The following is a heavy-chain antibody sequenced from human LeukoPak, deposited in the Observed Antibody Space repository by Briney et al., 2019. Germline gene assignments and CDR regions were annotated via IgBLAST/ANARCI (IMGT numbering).Heavy chain of an antibody. CDR1: GFTFSSYG. J-gene: IGHJ4*02. CDR3: AKGRQLFDY. Sequence: PGGSLRLSCAASGFTFSSYGMHWVRQAPGKGLEWVAVISYDGSNKYYADSVKGRFTISRDNSKNTLYLQMNSLRAEDTAVYYCAKGRQLFDYWGQGTLVTVSS. D-gene: IGHD6-13*01. V-gene: IGHV3-30*18. CDR2: ISYDGSNK.